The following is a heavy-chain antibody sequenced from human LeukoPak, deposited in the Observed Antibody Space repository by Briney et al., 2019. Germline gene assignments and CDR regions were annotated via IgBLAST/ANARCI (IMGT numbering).Heavy chain of an antibody. CDR1: GGSISSYY. CDR2: IYYSGST. Sequence: KPSETLSLTCTVSGGSISSYYWSWIRQPPGKGLEWIGYIYYSGSTNYNPSLKSRVTISVDTSKNQFSLKLSSVTAADTAVYYCASQLVWEYYYYYYMDVWGKGTTVTVSS. CDR3: ASQLVWEYYYYYYMDV. D-gene: IGHD6-13*01. J-gene: IGHJ6*03. V-gene: IGHV4-59*12.